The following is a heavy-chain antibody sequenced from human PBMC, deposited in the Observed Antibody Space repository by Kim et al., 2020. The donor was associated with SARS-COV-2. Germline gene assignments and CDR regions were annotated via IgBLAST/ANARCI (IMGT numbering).Heavy chain of an antibody. D-gene: IGHD6-13*01. CDR1: GFTFSSYA. Sequence: GGSLRLSCAASGFTFSSYAMSWVRQAPGKGLEWVSAISGSGGSTYYADSVKGRFTISRDNSKNTLYLQMNSLRAEDTAVYYCAKKRWAAGTLYYFDYWGQGTLVTVSS. CDR2: ISGSGGST. V-gene: IGHV3-23*01. J-gene: IGHJ4*02. CDR3: AKKRWAAGTLYYFDY.